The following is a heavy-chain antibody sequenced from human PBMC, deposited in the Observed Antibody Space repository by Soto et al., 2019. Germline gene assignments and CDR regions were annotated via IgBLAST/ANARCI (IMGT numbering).Heavy chain of an antibody. CDR2: IYHSGIT. CDR1: GYSISSGYY. J-gene: IGHJ5*02. V-gene: IGHV4-38-2*02. CDR3: ARDPTYCSGGICPRRGETNWFEP. Sequence: SETLSLTCAVSGYSISSGYYWCWIRQPPGKGLEWIGSIYHSGITYYNPSLKSRVTISVDTSKNKFSLKLSSVTAADTAVYYCARDPTYCSGGICPRRGETNWFEPWGQRTMVTLSS. D-gene: IGHD2-15*01.